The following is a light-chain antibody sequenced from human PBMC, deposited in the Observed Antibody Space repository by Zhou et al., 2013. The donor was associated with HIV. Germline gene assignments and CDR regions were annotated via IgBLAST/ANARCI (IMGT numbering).Light chain of an antibody. CDR3: QQYDSYPYT. CDR2: KAS. Sequence: DIQMTQSPSSLSASVGDRVTITCRANQTVNSWLAWYQQRPGKAPKLLIYKASNLETAVPSRFSGSGSGTQFTLTVGSLQPEDFATYYCQQYDSYPYTFGQGTKLEIK. J-gene: IGKJ2*01. V-gene: IGKV1-5*03. CDR1: QTVNSW.